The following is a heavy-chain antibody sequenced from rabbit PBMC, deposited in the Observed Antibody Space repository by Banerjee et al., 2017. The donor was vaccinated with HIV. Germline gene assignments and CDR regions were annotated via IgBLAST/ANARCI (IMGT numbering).Heavy chain of an antibody. J-gene: IGHJ4*01. Sequence: QSLEESGGDLVKPGASLTLTCTASGLDFGSSYWICWVRQAPGKGLEWIACIDVSSGSTHYASWAKGRFTISKASSTTVTLQMTSLTAADTATYFCAREYDSSSGYYNLWGQGTLVTVS. CDR3: AREYDSSSGYYNL. CDR1: GLDFGSSYW. V-gene: IGHV1S40*01. CDR2: IDVSSGST. D-gene: IGHD1-1*01.